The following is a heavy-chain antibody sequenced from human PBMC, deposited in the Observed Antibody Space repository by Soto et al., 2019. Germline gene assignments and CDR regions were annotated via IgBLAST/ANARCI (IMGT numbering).Heavy chain of an antibody. Sequence: ASVKVSCKASGYTFTTYDINWVRQAAGQGPEWMGWMSPNSGNTGYARGFQGRVTMTRDTSISTAYMELSSLRSDDTAVYYCARGDFYCSTASCYNYWGQGTLVTVS. CDR2: MSPNSGNT. CDR3: ARGDFYCSTASCYNY. J-gene: IGHJ4*02. CDR1: GYTFTTYD. V-gene: IGHV1-8*01. D-gene: IGHD2-2*02.